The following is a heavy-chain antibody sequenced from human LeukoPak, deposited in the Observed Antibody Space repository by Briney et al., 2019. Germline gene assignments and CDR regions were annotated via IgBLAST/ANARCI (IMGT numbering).Heavy chain of an antibody. V-gene: IGHV4-39*01. J-gene: IGHJ4*02. CDR2: IYYSGST. Sequence: SETLSLTCTVSGGSISSSSYYWGWIRQPPGKGLEWIGSIYYSGSTYYNPSLKSRVTISVDTSKNQFSLKLSSVTAADTAVYYCASGLRYFDLYYWGQGTLVTVSS. CDR3: ASGLRYFDLYY. D-gene: IGHD3-9*01. CDR1: GGSISSSSYY.